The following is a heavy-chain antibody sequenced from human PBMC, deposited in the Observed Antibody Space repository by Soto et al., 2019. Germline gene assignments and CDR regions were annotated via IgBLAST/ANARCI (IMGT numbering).Heavy chain of an antibody. CDR1: GFTFSASA. D-gene: IGHD2-15*01. CDR3: TRQGGSCGGSSCHAFNDY. Sequence: EVQLVESGGGLVQPGGSLKLSCAASGFTFSASAIHWVRQASGKGLEWVGRVRTKANNYATAYTASVEGRFTVSRDDSKNTAYLQMNSLKTEDTAVYYCTRQGGSCGGSSCHAFNDYWGQGTLVTVSS. J-gene: IGHJ4*02. V-gene: IGHV3-73*01. CDR2: VRTKANNYAT.